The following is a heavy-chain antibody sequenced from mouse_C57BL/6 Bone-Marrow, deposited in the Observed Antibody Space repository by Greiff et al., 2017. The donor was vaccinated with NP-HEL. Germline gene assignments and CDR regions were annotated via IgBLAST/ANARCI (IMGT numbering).Heavy chain of an antibody. Sequence: VKLQESGPGLVAPSQSLSITCTVSGFSLTSYAISWVRQPPGKGLEWLGVIWTGGGTNYNSAPISRPSISKDNSKSQFFLKKNSLQTDDTDRNYGARNGRPYDYAYCYAMDYWGQGTSVTVSS. D-gene: IGHD2-4*01. J-gene: IGHJ4*01. CDR2: IWTGGGT. CDR3: ARNGRPYDYAYCYAMDY. V-gene: IGHV2-9-1*01. CDR1: GFSLTSYA.